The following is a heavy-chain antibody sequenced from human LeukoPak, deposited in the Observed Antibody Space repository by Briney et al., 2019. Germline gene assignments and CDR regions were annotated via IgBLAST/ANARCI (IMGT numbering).Heavy chain of an antibody. CDR2: INPNSGAT. Sequence: GASVKVSCKASGYTFSDYYIHWVRQAPGQGLEYMGRINPNSGATNYAQKLQGRVTMTTDTSTSTAYMELRSLRSDDTAVYYCARLVSYYYDSSDYWGQGTLVTVSS. V-gene: IGHV1-2*06. CDR3: ARLVSYYYDSSDY. D-gene: IGHD3-22*01. CDR1: GYTFSDYY. J-gene: IGHJ4*02.